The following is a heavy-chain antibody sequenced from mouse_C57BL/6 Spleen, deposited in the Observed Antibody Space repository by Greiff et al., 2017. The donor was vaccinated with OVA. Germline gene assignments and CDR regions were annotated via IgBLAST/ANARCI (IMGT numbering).Heavy chain of an antibody. J-gene: IGHJ1*03. D-gene: IGHD4-1*01. CDR2: IYPGDGDT. Sequence: VQVVESGPELVKPGASVKISCKASGYAFSSSWMNWVKQRPGKGLEWIGRIYPGDGDTNYNGKFKGKATLTADKSSSTAYMQLSSLTSEDSAVYFCARSELGHWYFDVWGTGTTVTVSS. CDR3: ARSELGHWYFDV. CDR1: GYAFSSSW. V-gene: IGHV1-82*01.